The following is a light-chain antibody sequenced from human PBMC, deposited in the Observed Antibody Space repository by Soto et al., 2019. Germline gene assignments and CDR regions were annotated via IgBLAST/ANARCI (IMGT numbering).Light chain of an antibody. CDR3: SSYAGSNIYV. CDR2: EVS. Sequence: QSVLTQPPSASGSPGQSVTISCTGTSSDVGGYNYVSWYQQHPGKAPKLMIYEVSKRPSGVPDRFSGSKSGNTASLTVSGLQAEDKADYYCSSYAGSNIYVFGTGTKVTVL. CDR1: SSDVGGYNY. V-gene: IGLV2-8*01. J-gene: IGLJ1*01.